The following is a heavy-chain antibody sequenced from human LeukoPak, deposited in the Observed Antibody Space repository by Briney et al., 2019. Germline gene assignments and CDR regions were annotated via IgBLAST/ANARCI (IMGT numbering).Heavy chain of an antibody. Sequence: PGGSLRLSYAASGFTFSDYWMSWVRQAPGKGLEWVANIKQDGSQIYYVGSVKGRFTISRDNAKDSLYLQMNSLRAEDTAVYYCARNATVTDYWGQGTLVTVSS. CDR1: GFTFSDYW. CDR3: ARNATVTDY. J-gene: IGHJ4*02. V-gene: IGHV3-7*01. CDR2: IKQDGSQI. D-gene: IGHD4-17*01.